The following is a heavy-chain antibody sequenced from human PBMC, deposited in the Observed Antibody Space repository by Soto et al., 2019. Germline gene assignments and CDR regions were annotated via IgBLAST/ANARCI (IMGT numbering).Heavy chain of an antibody. CDR1: GGSISSSSYY. Sequence: SETLFLTCTVSGGSISSSSYYWGWIRQPPGKGLEWIGSIYYSGSTYYNPSLKSRVTISVDTSKNQFSLKLSSVTAADTAVYYCARHGETIFGVVNYYYMDVWGKGTTVTVSS. CDR3: ARHGETIFGVVNYYYMDV. D-gene: IGHD3-3*01. V-gene: IGHV4-39*01. J-gene: IGHJ6*03. CDR2: IYYSGST.